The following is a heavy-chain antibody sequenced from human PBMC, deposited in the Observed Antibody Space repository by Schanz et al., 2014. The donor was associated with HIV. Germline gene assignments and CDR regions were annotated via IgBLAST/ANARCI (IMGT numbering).Heavy chain of an antibody. CDR1: GYTFTSYG. Sequence: QVQLVQSGVEVKKPGASVKVSCKASGYTFTSYGISWVRQAPGQGLEWMGWISAYNGNTKYAQRLQGRVTMTTDTSTSTAYMELRSLRSDDTAVYYCARDKTVATWAYYYGMDVWGQGTTVTVSS. V-gene: IGHV1-18*01. CDR2: ISAYNGNT. CDR3: ARDKTVATWAYYYGMDV. D-gene: IGHD4-4*01. J-gene: IGHJ6*02.